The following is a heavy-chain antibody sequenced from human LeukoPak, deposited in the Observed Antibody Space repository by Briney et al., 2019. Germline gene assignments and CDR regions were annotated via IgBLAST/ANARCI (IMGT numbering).Heavy chain of an antibody. CDR2: IRYDGSNK. J-gene: IGHJ6*03. CDR1: GFTFSSYG. D-gene: IGHD2-15*01. CDR3: AKVSGLHYYYYMDV. V-gene: IGHV3-30*02. Sequence: GGSLRLSCAASGFTFSSYGMHWVRQAPGKGLEWVAFIRYDGSNKYYADSVKGRFTISRDNSKNTLYLQMNSLRAEDTAVYYCAKVSGLHYYYYMDVWGKGTTVTVSS.